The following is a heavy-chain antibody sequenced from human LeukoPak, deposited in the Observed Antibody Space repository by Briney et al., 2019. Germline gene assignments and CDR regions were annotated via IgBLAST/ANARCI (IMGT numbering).Heavy chain of an antibody. CDR2: ISSSGSLK. V-gene: IGHV3-48*03. Sequence: PGGSLRLSCAASGFTFSNYDMNWVRQAPGKGLEWVSYISSSGSLKVYADSVKGRFTVSRDNAKNSLYLQMNSLRAEDTAVYYCAREEGSGPLWWFDLWGRGTLVTVSS. D-gene: IGHD6-19*01. CDR1: GFTFSNYD. CDR3: AREEGSGPLWWFDL. J-gene: IGHJ2*01.